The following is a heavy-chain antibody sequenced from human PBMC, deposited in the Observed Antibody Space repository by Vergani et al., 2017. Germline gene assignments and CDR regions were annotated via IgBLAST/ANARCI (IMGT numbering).Heavy chain of an antibody. V-gene: IGHV5-51*01. J-gene: IGHJ6*02. Sequence: EVQLVQSGAEVKKPGESLKISCKGSGYSFTSYWIGWVRQMPGKGLEWMGIIYPGDSDTRYSPSFQGQVTISAYESTSTAYMELSSLRSEDTAVYYCARESRSWSYYYYYGMDVWGQGTTVTVSS. CDR2: IYPGDSDT. D-gene: IGHD6-13*01. CDR1: GYSFTSYW. CDR3: ARESRSWSYYYYYGMDV.